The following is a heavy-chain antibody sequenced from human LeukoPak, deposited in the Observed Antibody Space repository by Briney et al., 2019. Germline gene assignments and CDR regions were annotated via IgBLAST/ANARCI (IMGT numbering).Heavy chain of an antibody. J-gene: IGHJ6*02. V-gene: IGHV3-48*03. CDR1: GFTFSSYE. CDR2: ISSSGSTI. CDR3: ARDEAGMDV. Sequence: GGSLRLSCAASGFTFSSYEMNWVRQAPGKGLEWVSYISSSGSTIYYANSVKGRFTISRDNAKNSLHLQMNGLRAEDTAVYYCARDEAGMDVWGQGTTVTVSS.